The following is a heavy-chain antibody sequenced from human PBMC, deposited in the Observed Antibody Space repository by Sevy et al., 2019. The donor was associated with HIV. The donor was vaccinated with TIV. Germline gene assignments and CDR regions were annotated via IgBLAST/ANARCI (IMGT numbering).Heavy chain of an antibody. CDR2: ISGSGGST. CDR1: GFTFSSYA. V-gene: IGHV3-23*01. D-gene: IGHD3-22*01. Sequence: GGSLRLSCAASGFTFSSYAMSWVRQAPGKGLEWVSAISGSGGSTYYADSVKGRFTISRDNSKNTLYLQMNSLRAEDTAVYYCAKDVKPRGGYYYDSSGYWGGFDYWGQGTLVTVSS. CDR3: AKDVKPRGGYYYDSSGYWGGFDY. J-gene: IGHJ4*02.